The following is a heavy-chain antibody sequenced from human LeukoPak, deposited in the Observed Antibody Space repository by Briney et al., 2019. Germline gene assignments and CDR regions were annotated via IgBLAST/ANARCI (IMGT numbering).Heavy chain of an antibody. CDR2: ISSSSTI. Sequence: PGGSLRLSCAASGFTFSSYSMNWVRQAPGKGLEWVSYISSSSTIYYADSVKGRFTISRDNAKNSLYLQMNSLRAEDTAVYYCARERQGDAFDIWGQGTMVTVSS. CDR1: GFTFSSYS. J-gene: IGHJ3*02. V-gene: IGHV3-48*04. CDR3: ARERQGDAFDI.